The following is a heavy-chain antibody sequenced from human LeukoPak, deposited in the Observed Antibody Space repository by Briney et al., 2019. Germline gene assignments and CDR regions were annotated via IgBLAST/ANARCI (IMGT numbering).Heavy chain of an antibody. J-gene: IGHJ4*02. CDR1: GFSLSTSGMC. CDR2: IDWDDDK. Sequence: SGPTLVYPTQTLTLTCTFSGFSLSTSGMCVSWIRQPPGKALEWLARIDWDDDKYYSTSLKTRLTISKDTSKNQVVLTMTNMDPVDTATYYCARTCPYYYDSSGYPDYWGQGTLVTVSS. D-gene: IGHD3-22*01. V-gene: IGHV2-70*11. CDR3: ARTCPYYYDSSGYPDY.